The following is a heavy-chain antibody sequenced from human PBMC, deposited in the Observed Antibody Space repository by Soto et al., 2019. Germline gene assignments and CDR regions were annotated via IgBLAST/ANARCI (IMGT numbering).Heavy chain of an antibody. D-gene: IGHD2-15*01. J-gene: IGHJ4*02. CDR3: ARDRGYCSGGTCYTVLDY. CDR1: GFTSSTYW. V-gene: IGHV3-7*01. CDR2: IKQDGGEK. Sequence: GGSLRLSCAASGFTSSTYWMNWVRQAPGKGLEWVANIKQDGGEKYYVDSVKGRFTISRDNAKSSLYLQMNSLRAGDTAVYYCARDRGYCSGGTCYTVLDYWGQGTLVTVS.